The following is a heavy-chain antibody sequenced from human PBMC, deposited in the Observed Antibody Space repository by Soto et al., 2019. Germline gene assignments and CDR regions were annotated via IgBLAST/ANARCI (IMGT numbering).Heavy chain of an antibody. J-gene: IGHJ6*03. CDR2: IWYDGSDK. Sequence: QMQLVESGGGVVQPGTSLRLSCAASGFTFSNYAMHWLRQAPGKGLEWVTIIWYDGSDKNYGDSVKGRFTISRDNSKNTLYLQMNSLRVEDTAVYYCARDSGGDYHNYYMDVWGKGTTVTVSS. V-gene: IGHV3-33*01. CDR3: ARDSGGDYHNYYMDV. D-gene: IGHD4-17*01. CDR1: GFTFSNYA.